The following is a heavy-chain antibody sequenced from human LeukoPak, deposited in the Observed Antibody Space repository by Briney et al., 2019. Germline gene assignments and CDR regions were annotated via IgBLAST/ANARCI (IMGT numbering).Heavy chain of an antibody. V-gene: IGHV4-38-2*01. Sequence: SETLSLTCAVSGYSISSGYYWGWIRQPPGKGLEWIGSIYHSGSTYYNPSLKSRVTISVDKSKNQFFLKLSSVTAADTAVYYCASVYYDILTGYQLGGSYANYWGQGTLVTVSS. J-gene: IGHJ4*02. CDR3: ASVYYDILTGYQLGGSYANY. CDR1: GYSISSGYY. CDR2: IYHSGST. D-gene: IGHD3-9*01.